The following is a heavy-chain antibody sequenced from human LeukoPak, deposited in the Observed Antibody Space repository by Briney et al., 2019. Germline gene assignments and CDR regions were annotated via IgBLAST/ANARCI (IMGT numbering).Heavy chain of an antibody. V-gene: IGHV3-21*01. CDR2: IGSSSSYI. D-gene: IGHD5-18*01. J-gene: IGHJ4*02. CDR3: VAMGYNYFDP. CDR1: GFTFSTYS. Sequence: GGSLTLFCAASGFTFSTYSMNWVRQAPGEGLEWFSYIGSSSSYIDHADSVRGRFTVSRDNAKNSLYLQMNSLRDEDTAVYYCVAMGYNYFDPWGQGSLVIVSS.